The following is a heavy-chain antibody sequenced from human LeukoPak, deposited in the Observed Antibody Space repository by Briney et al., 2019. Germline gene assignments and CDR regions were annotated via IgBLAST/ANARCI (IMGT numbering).Heavy chain of an antibody. D-gene: IGHD2-15*01. CDR1: GFTLSDAW. J-gene: IGHJ4*02. V-gene: IGHV3-15*01. CDR2: IKSKTDGCKT. CDR3: ATVGYAVVGFDY. Sequence: GGSLRLSCAASGFTLSDAWMSWVRQAPGKGLGWVGRIKSKTDGCKTDYVAPGKGRFAISRDDSKNMLYLQMNSLRSEDTAVYYCATVGYAVVGFDYWGQGTLVTVSS.